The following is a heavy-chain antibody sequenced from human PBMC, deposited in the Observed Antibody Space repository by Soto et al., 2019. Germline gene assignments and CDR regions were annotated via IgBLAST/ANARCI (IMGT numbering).Heavy chain of an antibody. CDR2: INPSGGST. CDR3: ARDRSSGWSRPPRTTYYFAY. J-gene: IGHJ4*02. V-gene: IGHV1-46*01. CDR1: GYTFTSYY. D-gene: IGHD6-19*01. Sequence: ASVKVSCKASGYTFTSYYMHWVRQAPGQGLEWMGIINPSGGSTSYAQKFQGRVTMTRDTSTNTVYMELSSLRSEDTAVYYCARDRSSGWSRPPRTTYYFAYWGQGTLVTVSS.